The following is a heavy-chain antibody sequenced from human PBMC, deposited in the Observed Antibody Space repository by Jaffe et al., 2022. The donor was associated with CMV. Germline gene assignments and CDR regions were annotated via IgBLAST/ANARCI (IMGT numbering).Heavy chain of an antibody. D-gene: IGHD1-26*01. J-gene: IGHJ4*02. CDR3: VKDIVGATGCCNY. Sequence: EVQLVESGGGLVQPGGSLRLSCSASGFTFSSYAMHWVRQAPGKGLEYVSAISSNGGSTYYADSVKGRFTISRDNSKNTLYLQMSSLRAEDTAVYYCVKDIVGATGCCNYWGQGTLVTVSS. CDR1: GFTFSSYA. V-gene: IGHV3-64D*06. CDR2: ISSNGGST.